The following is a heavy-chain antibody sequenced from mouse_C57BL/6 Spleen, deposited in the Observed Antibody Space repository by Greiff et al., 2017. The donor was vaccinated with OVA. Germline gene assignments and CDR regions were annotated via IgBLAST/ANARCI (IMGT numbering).Heavy chain of an antibody. CDR1: GYTFTGYW. V-gene: IGHV1-9*01. CDR2: ILPGSGST. Sequence: QVQLQQSGAELMKPGASVKLSCKATGYTFTGYWIEWVKQRPGNGLEWIGEILPGSGSTNYNEKFKGKATFTADTSSNTAYMQLSSLTSEDSAIYYCARKGSSVVATDYFDYWGQGTTLTVSS. CDR3: ARKGSSVVATDYFDY. D-gene: IGHD1-1*01. J-gene: IGHJ2*01.